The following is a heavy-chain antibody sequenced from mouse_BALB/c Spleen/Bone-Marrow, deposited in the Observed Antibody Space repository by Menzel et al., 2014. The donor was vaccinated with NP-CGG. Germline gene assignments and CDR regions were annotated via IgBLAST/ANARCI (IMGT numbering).Heavy chain of an antibody. V-gene: IGHV3-5*02. Sequence: EVKLVESGPGLVKPSQPVSLTCTVTGISITTGNYRWSWIRQFPGNKLEWIGFIYYSGTITYNPSLTSRTTITRDTSKNQFFLEMNSLTTEDTATYYCARAYYRYAMDYWGQGTSVTVSS. J-gene: IGHJ4*01. D-gene: IGHD2-14*01. CDR1: GISITTGNYR. CDR3: ARAYYRYAMDY. CDR2: IYYSGTI.